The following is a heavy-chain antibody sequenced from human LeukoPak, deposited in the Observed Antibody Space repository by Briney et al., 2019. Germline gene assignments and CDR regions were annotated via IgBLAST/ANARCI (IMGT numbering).Heavy chain of an antibody. J-gene: IGHJ3*02. D-gene: IGHD2-15*01. V-gene: IGHV1-2*02. CDR2: INPNSGGT. CDR1: GYTFTGYY. Sequence: ASVKVSCKASGYTFTGYYMYWVRQAPGQGLEWMGWINPNSGGTNYAQKFQGRVTMTRDTSISTAYMELSRLRSDDTAVYYCARGVLLQGRGAFDIWGQGAMVTVSS. CDR3: ARGVLLQGRGAFDI.